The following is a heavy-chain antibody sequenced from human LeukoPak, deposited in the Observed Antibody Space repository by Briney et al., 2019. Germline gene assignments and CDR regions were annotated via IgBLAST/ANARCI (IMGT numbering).Heavy chain of an antibody. Sequence: PGRSLRLSCAASGFTFSSYGMHWVRQAPGKGLEWVAVIWYDGSNKYYADSVKGRFTIPRDNSKNTLYLQMNSLRAEDTAVYYCAKGPSGFGELLAFDYWGQGTLVTVSS. CDR1: GFTFSSYG. D-gene: IGHD3-10*01. J-gene: IGHJ4*02. CDR2: IWYDGSNK. CDR3: AKGPSGFGELLAFDY. V-gene: IGHV3-33*06.